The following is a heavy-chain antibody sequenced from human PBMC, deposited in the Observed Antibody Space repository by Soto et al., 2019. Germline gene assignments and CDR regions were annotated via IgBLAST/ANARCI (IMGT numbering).Heavy chain of an antibody. D-gene: IGHD5-18*01. J-gene: IGHJ4*02. CDR3: VKGKESGYRGAFDS. CDR1: GFTFSSYA. V-gene: IGHV3-23*01. Sequence: GGSLRLSCAASGFTFSSYAMSWVRQAPGKGLEWVSAISGSGGSTYYADSVKGRFTISRDNSKNTLYLQMNSLRSEDTAVYFCVKGKESGYRGAFDSWGQGTMVTVSS. CDR2: ISGSGGST.